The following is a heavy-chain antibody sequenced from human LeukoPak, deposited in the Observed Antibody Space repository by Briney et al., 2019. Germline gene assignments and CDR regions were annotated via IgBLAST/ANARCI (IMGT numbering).Heavy chain of an antibody. V-gene: IGHV3-30*18. J-gene: IGHJ3*02. D-gene: IGHD3-16*01. CDR2: ISYDGSNK. CDR1: GFTFSSYG. CDR3: AKLGLNFDI. Sequence: GGSLRLSCAASGFTFSSYGMHWVRQAPGKRLEWVAVISYDGSNKYYADSVKGRFTISRDNSKNTLYLQMNSLRAEDTAVYYCAKLGLNFDIWGQGTMVTVSS.